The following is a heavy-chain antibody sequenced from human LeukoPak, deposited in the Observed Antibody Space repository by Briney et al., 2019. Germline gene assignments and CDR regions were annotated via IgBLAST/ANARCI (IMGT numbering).Heavy chain of an antibody. V-gene: IGHV4-34*01. J-gene: IGHJ4*02. CDR1: GGSFSAFY. Sequence: SETLSLTCSVYGGSFSAFYWNWIRQPPGKGLEWIGEINHSGSTNYNPSLKSRVTISVDTSKNQFSLKLSSVTAADTAVYYCARRVHYYGSGGSQLDYWGQGTLVTVSS. CDR3: ARRVHYYGSGGSQLDY. D-gene: IGHD3-10*01. CDR2: INHSGST.